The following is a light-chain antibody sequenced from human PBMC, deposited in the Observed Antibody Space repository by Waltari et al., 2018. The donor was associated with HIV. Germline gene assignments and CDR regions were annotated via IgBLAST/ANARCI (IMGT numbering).Light chain of an antibody. CDR3: QDYNNSPYT. CDR1: KQIDNNF. J-gene: IGKJ4*01. Sequence: VLMQSPGILSLSIGERASLSCRARKQIDNNFLAWYRHQPGQAPQLLMDGASRRAAGIPNRFIGSGSGTDFTLVISSLEPEDFAVYYCQDYNNSPYTFGGGTRVE. CDR2: GAS. V-gene: IGKV3-20*01.